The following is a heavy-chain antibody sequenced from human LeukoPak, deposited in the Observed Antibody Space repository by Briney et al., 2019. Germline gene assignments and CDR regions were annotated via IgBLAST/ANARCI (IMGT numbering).Heavy chain of an antibody. CDR1: GYTFTGYY. CDR2: INPSGGST. CDR3: ARDRGGELFCDY. D-gene: IGHD3-10*01. Sequence: GASVKVSCKASGYTFTGYYMHWVRQAPGQGLEWMGIINPSGGSTSYAQKFQGRVTMTRDTSTSTVYMELGSLRSEDTAVYYCARDRGGELFCDYWGQGTLVTVSS. J-gene: IGHJ4*02. V-gene: IGHV1-46*01.